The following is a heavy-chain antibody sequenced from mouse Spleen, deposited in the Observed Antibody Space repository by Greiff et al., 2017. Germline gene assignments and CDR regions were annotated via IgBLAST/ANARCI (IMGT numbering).Heavy chain of an antibody. D-gene: IGHD1-1*01. CDR3: ARVTTVVDYAMDY. CDR1: GFTFSDYY. CDR2: INYDGSST. V-gene: IGHV5-16*01. J-gene: IGHJ4*01. Sequence: EVMLVESEGGLVQPGSSMKLSCTASGFTFSDYYMAWVRQVPEKGLEWVANINYDGSSTYYLDSLKSRFIISRDNAKNILYLQMSSLKSEDTATYYCARVTTVVDYAMDYWGQGTSVTVSS.